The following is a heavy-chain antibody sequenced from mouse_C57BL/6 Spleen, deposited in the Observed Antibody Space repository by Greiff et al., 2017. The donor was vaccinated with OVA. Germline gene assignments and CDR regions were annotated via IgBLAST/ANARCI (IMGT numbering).Heavy chain of an antibody. Sequence: VQLQQSGAELVKPGASVKLSCTASGYTFTSYWMHWVKQRPGRGLEWIGRIDPNSGGTKYNEKFKSKATLTVDKPSSTAYMQLSSLTSEDSAVYDCARVDDGYCVFYFDYWGQGTTLTVSS. CDR1: GYTFTSYW. CDR3: ARVDDGYCVFYFDY. CDR2: IDPNSGGT. D-gene: IGHD2-3*01. J-gene: IGHJ2*01. V-gene: IGHV1-72*01.